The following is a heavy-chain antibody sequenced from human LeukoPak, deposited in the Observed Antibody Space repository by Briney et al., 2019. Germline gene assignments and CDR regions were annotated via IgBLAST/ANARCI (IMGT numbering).Heavy chain of an antibody. J-gene: IGHJ3*02. CDR3: ARDLFDPGTGMVSDAFDI. CDR1: GLYFSSYS. Sequence: GRSLRLSCAASGLYFSSYSFHWVRQAPGKGLEWVAVISHDGTNQYYADSVKGRFTVYRDNSKNTLYLQMNSLRTNDTAVYYWARDLFDPGTGMVSDAFDILARGTLVTASS. V-gene: IGHV3-30*04. D-gene: IGHD5-18*01. CDR2: ISHDGTNQ.